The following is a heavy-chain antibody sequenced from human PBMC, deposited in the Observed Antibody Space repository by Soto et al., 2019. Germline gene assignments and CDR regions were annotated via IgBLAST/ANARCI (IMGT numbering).Heavy chain of an antibody. V-gene: IGHV3-30-3*01. CDR2: ISYDGSNK. J-gene: IGHJ4*02. CDR1: GFTFSSYA. Sequence: PGGSLRLSCAASGFTFSSYAMHWVRQAPGKGLEWVAVISYDGSNKYYADSVKGRFTISRDNSKNTLYLQMNSLRAEDTAVYYCARETGYSSSFPFDYWGQGTLVTVSS. CDR3: ARETGYSSSFPFDY. D-gene: IGHD6-13*01.